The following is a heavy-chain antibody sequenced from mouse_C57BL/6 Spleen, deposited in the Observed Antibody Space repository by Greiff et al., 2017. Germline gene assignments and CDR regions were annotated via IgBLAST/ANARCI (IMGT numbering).Heavy chain of an antibody. CDR3: ARRLTGFDY. J-gene: IGHJ2*01. D-gene: IGHD4-1*01. V-gene: IGHV5-17*01. Sequence: EVHLVASGGCLVKPGGSLKLSCAASGFTFSDYGMHWVRQAPETGLEWVSYISSGSSTIYYADTVKGRFTISRDNAKNTLFLQMTRLRSEDTAMYYCARRLTGFDYWGQGTTLTVSS. CDR2: ISSGSSTI. CDR1: GFTFSDYG.